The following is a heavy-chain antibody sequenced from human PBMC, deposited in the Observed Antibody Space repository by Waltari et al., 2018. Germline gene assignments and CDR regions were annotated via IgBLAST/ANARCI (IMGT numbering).Heavy chain of an antibody. Sequence: QVQLVQSGAEVKKPGSSVKVSCKASGGTFSMFTCRVDHRGLTFQQNASSMFVPDQDTAIPICGTANYAQKFQGRVTITADESTSTAYMELSSLRSEDTAVYYCARARWDFTEWLPRRNWFDPWGQGTLVTVSS. D-gene: IGHD3-3*01. V-gene: IGHV1-69*01. CDR3: ARARWDFTEWLPRRNWFDP. CDR1: GGTFSMFT. J-gene: IGHJ5*02. CDR2: QDTAIPICGTA.